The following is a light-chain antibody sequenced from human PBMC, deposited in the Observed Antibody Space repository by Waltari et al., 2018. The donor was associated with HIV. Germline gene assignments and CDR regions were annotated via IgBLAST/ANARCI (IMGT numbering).Light chain of an antibody. CDR1: SSNIGDNY. V-gene: IGLV1-47*01. CDR2: MND. CDR3: ATWDNSLSVWV. Sequence: QSVVTQPPSASGTPGQRVTISCSGSSSNIGDNYVYWYQQFPGTTPKLRIDMNDRRPAGGPDRFAGSKSGSSASLAISGLRSEDEADYYCATWDNSLSVWVFGGGSKLTVL. J-gene: IGLJ3*02.